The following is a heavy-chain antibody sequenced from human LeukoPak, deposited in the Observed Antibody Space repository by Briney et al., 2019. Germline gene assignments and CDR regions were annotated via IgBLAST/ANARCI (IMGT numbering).Heavy chain of an antibody. V-gene: IGHV3-23*01. Sequence: GGSLRLSCAASGFSFTSYAMSWVRQAPGKGLEWVSDINDNGGSTFYADSVKGRFTISRDNSKNNLYMQMNSLRAEDTAVYYCAKKLGSWPGDLFDYWGQGNLVTVSS. CDR3: AKKLGSWPGDLFDY. J-gene: IGHJ4*02. CDR1: GFSFTSYA. D-gene: IGHD6-13*01. CDR2: INDNGGST.